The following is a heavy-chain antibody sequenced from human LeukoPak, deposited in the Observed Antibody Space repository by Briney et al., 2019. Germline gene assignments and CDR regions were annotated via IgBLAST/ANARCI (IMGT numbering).Heavy chain of an antibody. CDR3: ARGGGYFLIDAFDI. CDR2: IYTSGST. D-gene: IGHD3-22*01. CDR1: GGSISSGSYY. Sequence: SETLSLTCTVSGGSISSGSYYWRWIRQPAGKGLEWIGRIYTSGSTNYNPSLKSRVTISVDTSKNLFSLKLSSVTAADTAVYYCARGGGYFLIDAFDIWGLGTMVTVSS. J-gene: IGHJ3*02. V-gene: IGHV4-61*02.